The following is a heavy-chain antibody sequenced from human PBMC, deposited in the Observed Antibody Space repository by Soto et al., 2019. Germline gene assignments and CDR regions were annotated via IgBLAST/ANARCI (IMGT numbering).Heavy chain of an antibody. CDR3: ARDERGYYYYGMDV. CDR2: IIPIFGTA. D-gene: IGHD3-16*01. V-gene: IGHV1-69*06. Sequence: SVKVSCKASGGTFSSYAISWVRQAPGQGLEWMGGIIPIFGTANYAQKFQGRVTITADKSTGTAYMELSSLRSEDTAVYYCARDERGYYYYGMDVWGQGTTVTVSS. CDR1: GGTFSSYA. J-gene: IGHJ6*02.